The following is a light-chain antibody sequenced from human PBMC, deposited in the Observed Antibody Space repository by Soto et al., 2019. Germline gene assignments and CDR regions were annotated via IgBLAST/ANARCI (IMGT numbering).Light chain of an antibody. CDR2: GTT. Sequence: QSVLTQTPSVSGAPGQRVTIPRPGRSSNIGAGYDVPWYQHLPGTAPTLLIYGTTNRLPGVPDRFSGAKSGISASLAITGLQAEDEAHYYCHSYDSSLMASVFGAGTRSPS. CDR3: HSYDSSLMASV. J-gene: IGLJ1*01. V-gene: IGLV1-40*01. CDR1: SSNIGAGYD.